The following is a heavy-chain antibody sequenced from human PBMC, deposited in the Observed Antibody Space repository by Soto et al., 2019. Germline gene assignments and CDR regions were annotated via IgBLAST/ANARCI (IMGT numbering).Heavy chain of an antibody. CDR3: ARGRSDFWSGSNHYYYMDV. CDR2: IYYSGST. J-gene: IGHJ6*03. CDR1: GGSISSGGYY. Sequence: QVQLQESGPGLVKPSQTLSLTCTVSGGSISSGGYYWSWIRQHPGKGLEWIGYIYYSGSTYYNPSLKGRVTISVDTSKNQFSLKLSSVTAADTAVYYCARGRSDFWSGSNHYYYMDVWGKGTTVTVSS. V-gene: IGHV4-31*03. D-gene: IGHD3-3*01.